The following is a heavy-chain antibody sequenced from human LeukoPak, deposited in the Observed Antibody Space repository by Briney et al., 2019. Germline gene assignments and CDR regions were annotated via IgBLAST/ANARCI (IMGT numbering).Heavy chain of an antibody. CDR2: IYYSGST. J-gene: IGHJ5*02. CDR1: GGSISSYY. D-gene: IGHD3-16*02. V-gene: IGHV4-59*01. CDR3: ARGRGYVWGSYRTDRFDP. Sequence: SETLSLTCTVSGGSISSYYWSWIRQPPGKGLEWIGYIYYSGSTNYNPSLKSRVTISVDTSKDQFSLKLSSVTAADTAVYYCARGRGYVWGSYRTDRFDPWGQGTLVTVSS.